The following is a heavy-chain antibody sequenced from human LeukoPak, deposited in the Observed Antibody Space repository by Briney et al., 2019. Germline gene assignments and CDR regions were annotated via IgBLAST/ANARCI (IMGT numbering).Heavy chain of an antibody. CDR1: GYTFIDYY. CDR2: INCINGAT. CDR3: ARGPSSGFRDFDY. V-gene: IGHV1-2*02. J-gene: IGHJ4*02. Sequence: ASVKVSCKASGYTFIDYYIHWVRQVPGQGLEWVGWINCINGATDYAQKFQGRVTMTRDSPISTAYMDLSSLRSEDTAVYYCARGPSSGFRDFDYWGQGTLVTVSS. D-gene: IGHD3-22*01.